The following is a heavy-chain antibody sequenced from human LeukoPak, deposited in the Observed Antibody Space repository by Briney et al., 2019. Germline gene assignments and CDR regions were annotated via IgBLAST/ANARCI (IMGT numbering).Heavy chain of an antibody. D-gene: IGHD3-10*01. Sequence: SQTLSLTCVISGDSVSSNSAAWTWIRQSPSRGLEWLGRAYYRSKWYNEYALSVKSRISINPDTSKNQFSLQLNSVTPEDTAVYYCARDLGSYDSWGQGTLVTVSS. V-gene: IGHV6-1*01. CDR1: GDSVSSNSAA. CDR3: ARDLGSYDS. J-gene: IGHJ4*02. CDR2: AYYRSKWYN.